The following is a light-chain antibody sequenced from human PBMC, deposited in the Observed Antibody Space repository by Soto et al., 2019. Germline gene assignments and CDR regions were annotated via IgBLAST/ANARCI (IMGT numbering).Light chain of an antibody. Sequence: QSALTQPASVSGSPGQSITISCTGTSSDVGGYNYVSWYQQHPGKAHKLIIYDVSNRPSGVSNRFSASKSGNTASLTISGLQAEDEADYYCSSYTSSSTLVFGGGTKLTVL. CDR2: DVS. J-gene: IGLJ2*01. CDR1: SSDVGGYNY. CDR3: SSYTSSSTLV. V-gene: IGLV2-14*01.